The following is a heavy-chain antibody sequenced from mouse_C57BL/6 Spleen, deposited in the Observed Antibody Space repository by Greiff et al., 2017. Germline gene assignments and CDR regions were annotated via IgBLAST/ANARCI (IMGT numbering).Heavy chain of an antibody. J-gene: IGHJ3*01. Sequence: EVQLVESGGGLVKPGGSLKLSCAASGFTFSSYAMSWVRQTPEKRLEWVATISDGGSYTYYPDNVKGRFTISRDNAKNNLYLQMSHLKSEDTAMYYCAREGRAAYYSNWFAYWGQGTLVTVSA. CDR2: ISDGGSYT. D-gene: IGHD2-5*01. CDR1: GFTFSSYA. CDR3: AREGRAAYYSNWFAY. V-gene: IGHV5-4*01.